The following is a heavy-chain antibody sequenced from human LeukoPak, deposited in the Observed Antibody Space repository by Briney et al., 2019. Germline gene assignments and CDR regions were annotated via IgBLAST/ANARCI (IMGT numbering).Heavy chain of an antibody. CDR1: GGSISSGGYY. J-gene: IGHJ4*02. CDR2: IYYSGST. D-gene: IGHD4-11*01. V-gene: IGHV4-31*11. Sequence: SETLSLTCAVFGGSISSGGYYWSWIRQHPGKGLEWIGYIYYSGSTYYNPSLKSRVTISVDTSKNQFSLKLSSVTAADTAVYYCARTTTVTRLDFDYWGQGTLVTVSS. CDR3: ARTTTVTRLDFDY.